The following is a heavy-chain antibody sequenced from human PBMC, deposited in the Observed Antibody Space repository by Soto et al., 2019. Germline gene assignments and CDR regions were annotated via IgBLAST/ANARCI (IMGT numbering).Heavy chain of an antibody. Sequence: QVQLQQWGAGPLRPLETLSLTCGVSGGSFSGYYWAWIRQSPGKGLEWIGEINDRGSINYNPSLKSRVSISVDTSKNHYSLKLRSVTAADTAVYYCARESHDIWTGPPWVWYFDLWGRGTLVTVSS. CDR3: ARESHDIWTGPPWVWYFDL. V-gene: IGHV4-34*01. J-gene: IGHJ2*01. CDR2: INDRGSI. CDR1: GGSFSGYY. D-gene: IGHD3-9*01.